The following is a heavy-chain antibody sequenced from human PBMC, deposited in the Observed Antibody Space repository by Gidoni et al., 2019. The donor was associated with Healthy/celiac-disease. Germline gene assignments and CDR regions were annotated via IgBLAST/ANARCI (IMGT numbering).Heavy chain of an antibody. Sequence: QVQLVQSGAEVKKPGASVKVSCKASGYTFTSYGISWVRQAPGQGLEWMGWISAYNGNTNYAQKLQGRVTMTTDTSTSTADMELRSLRSDDTAVYYCARDLPFRVVVVAAAIPDYYYYYGMDVWGQGTTVTVSS. D-gene: IGHD2-15*01. J-gene: IGHJ6*02. CDR2: ISAYNGNT. CDR1: GYTFTSYG. CDR3: ARDLPFRVVVVAAAIPDYYYYYGMDV. V-gene: IGHV1-18*01.